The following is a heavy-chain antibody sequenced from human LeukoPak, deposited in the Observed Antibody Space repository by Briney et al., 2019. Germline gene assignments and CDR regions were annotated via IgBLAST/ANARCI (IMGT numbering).Heavy chain of an antibody. CDR1: GGSISSSSYY. V-gene: IGHV4-39*07. CDR2: IYYSGST. CDR3: ARVILTSPYYFDY. Sequence: SETLSLTCTVSGGSISSSSYYWGWIRQPPGKGLEWIGSIYYSGSTYYNPSLKSRVTISVDTSKNQLSLKLSSVTAADTAVYYCARVILTSPYYFDYWGQGTLVTVSS. D-gene: IGHD3-9*01. J-gene: IGHJ4*02.